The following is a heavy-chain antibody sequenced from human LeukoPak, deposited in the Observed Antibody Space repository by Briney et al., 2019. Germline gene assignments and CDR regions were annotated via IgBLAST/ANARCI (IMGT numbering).Heavy chain of an antibody. CDR1: GFTFSSYA. J-gene: IGHJ4*02. V-gene: IGHV3-30-3*01. CDR3: ARGGLGLWFGELPFDY. D-gene: IGHD3-10*01. CDR2: TSYDGSNK. Sequence: GGSLRLSCAASGFTFSSYAMHWVRQAPGKGLEWVAVTSYDGSNKYYADSVKGRFTISRDNSKNTLYLQMNSLRAEDTAVYYCARGGLGLWFGELPFDYWGQGTLVTVSS.